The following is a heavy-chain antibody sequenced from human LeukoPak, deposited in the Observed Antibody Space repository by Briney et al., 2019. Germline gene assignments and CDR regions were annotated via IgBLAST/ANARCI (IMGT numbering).Heavy chain of an antibody. Sequence: KPSETLSLTCTVSGNSFGDYYWSWIRQPAGKGLEWIGRIYTSGNTTYNPSLKSRVTMSVDTSKSQFSLNLMSVNAADTAVYYCTRDTGTTGEVKFDPWGQGTLVTVSS. V-gene: IGHV4-4*07. CDR3: TRDTGTTGEVKFDP. J-gene: IGHJ5*02. CDR2: IYTSGNT. D-gene: IGHD4-17*01. CDR1: GNSFGDYY.